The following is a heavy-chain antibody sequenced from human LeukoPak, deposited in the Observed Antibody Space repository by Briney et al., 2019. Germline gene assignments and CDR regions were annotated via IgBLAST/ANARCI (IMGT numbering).Heavy chain of an antibody. J-gene: IGHJ4*02. CDR1: GESFSGHY. Sequence: NPSETLSLTSAVYGESFSGHYWTRIRQPPGRGLKGIGEINRSGSTTSNPSLNNRVTISVDTSKNTLSLKLSSVTAADTAVYYCARNRSGSGSLHSWGQGTLVTVSS. D-gene: IGHD3-10*01. CDR3: ARNRSGSGSLHS. V-gene: IGHV4-34*01. CDR2: INRSGST.